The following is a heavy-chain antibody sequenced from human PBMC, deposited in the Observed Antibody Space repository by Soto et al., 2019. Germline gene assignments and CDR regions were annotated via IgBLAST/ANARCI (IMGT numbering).Heavy chain of an antibody. CDR3: AASIFYYGMDV. CDR1: GYTFTNYW. J-gene: IGHJ6*02. Sequence: PGESLKISCKGSGYTFTNYWFGWVRQMPGKGLEWMGIIYPGDSDTKYNPSFQGQVTISADKSITTTYLQWSSLKASDTAIYYCAASIFYYGMDVWGQGTTVTVS. CDR2: IYPGDSDT. V-gene: IGHV5-51*01.